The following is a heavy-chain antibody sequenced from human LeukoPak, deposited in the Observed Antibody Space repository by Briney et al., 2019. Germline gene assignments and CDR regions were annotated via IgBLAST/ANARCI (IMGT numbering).Heavy chain of an antibody. V-gene: IGHV3-30*02. CDR1: GFTFSTYA. J-gene: IGHJ4*02. Sequence: GGSLRLSCAASGFTFSTYAMSWVRQAPGKGLEWVAFIRYDGSNEYYADSVKGRFTISRDNSKNTLYLQMNSLRAEDTAVYYCANLLRWEPYWGQGTLVTVSS. CDR2: IRYDGSNE. CDR3: ANLLRWEPY. D-gene: IGHD4-23*01.